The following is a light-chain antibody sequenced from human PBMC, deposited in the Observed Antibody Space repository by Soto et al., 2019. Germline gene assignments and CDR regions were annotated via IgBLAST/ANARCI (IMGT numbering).Light chain of an antibody. CDR3: HQYDSSPLT. V-gene: IGKV3-20*01. J-gene: IGKJ4*01. CDR1: QSVSSSY. Sequence: PGERATLSCRASQSVSSSYLAWYHQKPGQAPRLLIYGASSRATGIPDRFSGSGPGTDFTLTISRLEPEDVAVYYCHQYDSSPLTFGGGTKVEIK. CDR2: GAS.